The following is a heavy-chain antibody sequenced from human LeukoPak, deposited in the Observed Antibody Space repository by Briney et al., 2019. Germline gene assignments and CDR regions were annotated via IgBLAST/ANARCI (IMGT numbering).Heavy chain of an antibody. J-gene: IGHJ6*04. Sequence: GESLKISCKASGYRFTNFWIAWVRQMPGKGLEWVGIIYAGDSDTRYSPSLQGQVTMSVDKSSSTAYLQWTSLKASDTAMYYCARSGFARGMDVWGKGTTVTVAS. V-gene: IGHV5-51*01. CDR2: IYAGDSDT. CDR3: ARSGFARGMDV. D-gene: IGHD3-10*01. CDR1: GYRFTNFW.